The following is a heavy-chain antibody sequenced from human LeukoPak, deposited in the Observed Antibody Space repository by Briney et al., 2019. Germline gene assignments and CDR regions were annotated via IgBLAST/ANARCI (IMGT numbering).Heavy chain of an antibody. CDR2: IYPIDSDT. CDR3: ARLGADTFGSYWYFDL. J-gene: IGHJ2*01. CDR1: GYIFTSYW. D-gene: IGHD3-16*01. V-gene: IGHV5-51*01. Sequence: GESLKISCKASGYIFTSYWIGWVRQMPGKGLEWMGIIYPIDSDTRYSPSFQGHVTISADKAISTAYLQWSSLKASDTAMYYCARLGADTFGSYWYFDLWGRGTLVTVAS.